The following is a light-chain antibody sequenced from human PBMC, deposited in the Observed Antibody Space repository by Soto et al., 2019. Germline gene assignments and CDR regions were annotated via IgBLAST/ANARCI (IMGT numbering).Light chain of an antibody. CDR2: GAS. Sequence: EIVLTQSPGTLSLSPGERATLSCRASQSVSGSYLAWYQQRPGQAPRPLIYGASSRATGTPDRFSGSGSGTDFTLIISRLEPEDFAVYYCQQYGSSVLTFGGGTKVDIK. CDR3: QQYGSSVLT. CDR1: QSVSGSY. V-gene: IGKV3-20*01. J-gene: IGKJ4*01.